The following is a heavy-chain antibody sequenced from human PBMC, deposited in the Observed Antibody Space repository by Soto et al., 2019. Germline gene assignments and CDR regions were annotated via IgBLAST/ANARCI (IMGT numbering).Heavy chain of an antibody. V-gene: IGHV3-33*01. J-gene: IGHJ6*02. Sequence: QVVESGGGVVQPGRSLRLSCVTSGFTFRSHAMHWVRQAPGKGLEWVAQIWFDGSKKNYADSVKGRFTISRDNSKNVFYVQMNDLRVEDTAVYYCSRDGQQLAPYTKDVWGQGTTVTVS. CDR1: GFTFRSHA. D-gene: IGHD6-13*01. CDR3: SRDGQQLAPYTKDV. CDR2: IWFDGSKK.